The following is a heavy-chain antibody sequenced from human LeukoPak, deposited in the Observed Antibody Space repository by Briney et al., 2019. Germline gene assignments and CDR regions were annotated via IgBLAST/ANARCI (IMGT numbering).Heavy chain of an antibody. D-gene: IGHD2-8*01. J-gene: IGHJ4*02. CDR2: IKSDGVFT. Sequence: GGSLRLSCEGSGFAFNVFGMHWIRQAPGKGLEWVAFIKSDGVFTNYAEAVKGRFTISRGNSDNTVFLQMESVRPDDTAVYYCARKLMSSRRFEYWGQGTLVTVSS. V-gene: IGHV3-30*02. CDR3: ARKLMSSRRFEY. CDR1: GFAFNVFG.